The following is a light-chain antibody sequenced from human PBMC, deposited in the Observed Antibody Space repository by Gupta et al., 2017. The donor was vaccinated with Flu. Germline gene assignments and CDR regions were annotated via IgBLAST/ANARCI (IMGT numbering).Light chain of an antibody. CDR2: WAS. V-gene: IGKV4-1*01. J-gene: IGKJ1*01. Sequence: DVVMTQSPDSLAVSLGERATINCKSSQILSYNSNDHNYLAWYQQKPGQPPKLLIYWASTRESGVPDRFSGSGSGTDFSLTISSLQAEDVAVYYCQQYYNVPRTFGQGTKVEVK. CDR1: QILSYNSNDHNY. CDR3: QQYYNVPRT.